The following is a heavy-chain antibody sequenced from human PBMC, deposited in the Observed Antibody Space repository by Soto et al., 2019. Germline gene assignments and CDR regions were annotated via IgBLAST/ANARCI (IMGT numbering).Heavy chain of an antibody. Sequence: QVPLVQSGGEVKKPGASVKVSCKTSGYTFTTYGISWVRQAPGQGLEWVGWISAYSGKTHYAQKFQGKVTMTTDTSTNTAYLELRSLRSDDTAVYYCARDPYLGDHQYWGQGTQVTVSS. D-gene: IGHD3-16*01. CDR2: ISAYSGKT. J-gene: IGHJ4*02. CDR3: ARDPYLGDHQY. CDR1: GYTFTTYG. V-gene: IGHV1-18*01.